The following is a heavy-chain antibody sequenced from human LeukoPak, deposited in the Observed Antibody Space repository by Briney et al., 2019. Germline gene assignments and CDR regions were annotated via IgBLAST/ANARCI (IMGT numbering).Heavy chain of an antibody. CDR2: ISWNSGSI. CDR3: AKGGGYNYNYYYGMDV. D-gene: IGHD5-24*01. CDR1: GFTFDDYA. J-gene: IGHJ6*02. V-gene: IGHV3-9*01. Sequence: PGRSLRLSCAASGFTFDDYAMHWVRQSPGKGLEWVSGISWNSGSIGYADSVKGRFTISRDNAKNSLYLQMNSLRAEDTSLYYWAKGGGYNYNYYYGMDVWGQGTTVTVSS.